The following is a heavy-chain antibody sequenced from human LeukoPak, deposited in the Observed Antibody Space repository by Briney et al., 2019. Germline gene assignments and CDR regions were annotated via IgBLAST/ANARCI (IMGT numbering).Heavy chain of an antibody. CDR1: GFTFSSYA. CDR2: ISSSSGYI. Sequence: KPGGSLRLSCAASGFTFSSYAMSWVRQAPGKGLEWVSSISSSSGYIYYGDSVKGRFTISRDNAKNSLYLQMNSLRAEDTAVYYCARDSASGGSGGYWGQGTLVTVSS. D-gene: IGHD2-15*01. J-gene: IGHJ4*02. CDR3: ARDSASGGSGGY. V-gene: IGHV3-21*01.